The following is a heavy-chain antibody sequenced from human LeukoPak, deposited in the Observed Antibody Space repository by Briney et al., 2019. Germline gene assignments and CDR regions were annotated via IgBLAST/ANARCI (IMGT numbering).Heavy chain of an antibody. V-gene: IGHV4-31*03. CDR3: ARELQTPHAFDI. J-gene: IGHJ3*02. CDR1: GGSISSGGYY. Sequence: PSETLSLTCTVSGGSISSGGYYWSWIRQHPGKGLEWIGYIYYSGSTYYNPSLKSRVTISVDTSKNQFSLKLSSVTAADTAVYYCARELQTPHAFDIWGQGTMVTVSS. CDR2: IYYSGST. D-gene: IGHD4-11*01.